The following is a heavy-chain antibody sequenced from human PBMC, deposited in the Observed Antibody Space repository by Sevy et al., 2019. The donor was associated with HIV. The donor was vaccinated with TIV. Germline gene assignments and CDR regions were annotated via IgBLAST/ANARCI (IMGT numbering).Heavy chain of an antibody. CDR2: FDPEDGET. J-gene: IGHJ4*02. CDR1: GYTLSQLS. CDR3: ATTKDYYESSGCPFDY. D-gene: IGHD3-22*01. Sequence: ASVKVSCKVSGYTLSQLSMHWVRQAPGKGLEWMGSFDPEDGETLYAQKLQGRVTMTDDTSIDTAYMELNSLRSEETAVYYCATTKDYYESSGCPFDYWGQGTLVTVSS. V-gene: IGHV1-24*01.